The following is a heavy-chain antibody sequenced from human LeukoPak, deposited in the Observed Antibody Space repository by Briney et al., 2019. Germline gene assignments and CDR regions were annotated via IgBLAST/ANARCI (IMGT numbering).Heavy chain of an antibody. J-gene: IGHJ6*04. CDR3: ARDLGLLTVPYCSGGSCYSSPRAHYGLDV. CDR2: INHSGST. Sequence: SETLSLTCAVYGGSFSGYYWSWIRQPPGKGLEWIGEINHSGSTNYNLSLKSRVTISVDTSKNQFSLKLSSVTAADTAVYYCARDLGLLTVPYCSGGSCYSSPRAHYGLDVWGKGTTVTVSS. D-gene: IGHD2-15*01. CDR1: GGSFSGYY. V-gene: IGHV4-34*01.